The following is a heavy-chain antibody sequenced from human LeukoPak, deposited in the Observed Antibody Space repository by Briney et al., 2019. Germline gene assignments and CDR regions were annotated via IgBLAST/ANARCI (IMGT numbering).Heavy chain of an antibody. J-gene: IGHJ4*02. CDR1: GFTLISYS. CDR3: ARDPPSSGHNY. CDR2: ISSSSSYI. V-gene: IGHV3-21*01. D-gene: IGHD6-19*01. Sequence: PGGSLRFSSAASGFTLISYSMNWVRPAPGEGLEWVSSISSSSSYIYYADSVKGRFTISRDNAKNSLYLQMNSLRAEDTAVYYCARDPPSSGHNYWGQGTLVTVSS.